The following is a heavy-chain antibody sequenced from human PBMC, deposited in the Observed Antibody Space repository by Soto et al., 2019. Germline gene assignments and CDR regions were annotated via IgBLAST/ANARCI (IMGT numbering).Heavy chain of an antibody. V-gene: IGHV3-33*01. Sequence: GGSLRLSCAASGFTFSSYGMHWVRQAPGKGLEWVAVIWYDGSNKYYADSVKGRFTISRDNSKNTLYLQMNSLRAEDTAVYYCARDSAVPASAFDYWGQGTLVTVSS. J-gene: IGHJ4*02. CDR1: GFTFSSYG. D-gene: IGHD2-2*01. CDR3: ARDSAVPASAFDY. CDR2: IWYDGSNK.